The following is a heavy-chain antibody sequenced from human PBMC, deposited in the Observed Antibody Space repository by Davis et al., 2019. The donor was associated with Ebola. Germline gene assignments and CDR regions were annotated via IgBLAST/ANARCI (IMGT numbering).Heavy chain of an antibody. J-gene: IGHJ4*02. Sequence: GGSLRLSCAVSGFTFSSSEMNWVRQAPGKGLEWVSFIDTSGGTTNYADSVKGRFSISRDNAKNLLYLQMNSLRAEDTAVYYCARQHDPSTPAPGFWGQGTLVTVSS. D-gene: IGHD5/OR15-5a*01. CDR2: IDTSGGTT. CDR3: ARQHDPSTPAPGF. V-gene: IGHV3-48*03. CDR1: GFTFSSSE.